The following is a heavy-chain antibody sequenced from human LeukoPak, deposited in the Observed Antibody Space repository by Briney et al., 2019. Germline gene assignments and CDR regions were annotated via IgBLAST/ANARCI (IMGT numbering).Heavy chain of an antibody. CDR3: ATNYYDSSGYSY. Sequence: GGSRRLSGAASGFTFRSYSMTWFRQAPGKGLEWVSSISSSSSYIYYADSVKGRFTISRDNAKNSLYLQMNSLRAEDTAVYYCATNYYDSSGYSYWGQGTLVTVSS. D-gene: IGHD3-22*01. J-gene: IGHJ4*02. CDR1: GFTFRSYS. V-gene: IGHV3-21*01. CDR2: ISSSSSYI.